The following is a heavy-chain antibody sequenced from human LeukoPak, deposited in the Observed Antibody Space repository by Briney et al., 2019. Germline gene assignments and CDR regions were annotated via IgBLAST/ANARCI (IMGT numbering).Heavy chain of an antibody. J-gene: IGHJ5*02. CDR3: AREYYSLSGRNWFDP. Sequence: PSETLSLTCTVSGGSISPFYWNWIRQPPGKGLEWVGHISNKGKTNYSPSLNSRVTISVDKSRNQFSLNLSSVTAADTAVYYCAREYYSLSGRNWFDPWGQGTLVTVSS. V-gene: IGHV4-59*01. CDR2: ISNKGKT. D-gene: IGHD3-10*01. CDR1: GGSISPFY.